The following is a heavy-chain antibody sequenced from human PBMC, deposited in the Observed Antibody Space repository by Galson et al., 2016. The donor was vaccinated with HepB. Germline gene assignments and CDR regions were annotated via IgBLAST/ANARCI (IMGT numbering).Heavy chain of an antibody. J-gene: IGHJ3*02. CDR3: ARGYCGGGSCRRRDSFDI. D-gene: IGHD2-15*01. CDR2: ISPGDSDT. Sequence: QSGAEVKKPGESLKISCKGSAYSFTSYWIGWVRQMPGKGLEWMGIISPGDSDTRYSPSFEGQVTISADKSISTAYLQWSSLKASDTAMYYCARGYCGGGSCRRRDSFDIWGQGTMVTVSS. V-gene: IGHV5-51*01. CDR1: AYSFTSYW.